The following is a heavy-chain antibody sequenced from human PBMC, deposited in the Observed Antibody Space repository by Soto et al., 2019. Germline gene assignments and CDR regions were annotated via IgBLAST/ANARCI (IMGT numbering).Heavy chain of an antibody. J-gene: IGHJ4*02. V-gene: IGHV2-5*02. CDR1: GFSLSTSGVS. CDR2: IYWDDDK. D-gene: IGHD3-10*01. CDR3: ARRRISIIRGSEYFDY. Sequence: QITLKESGPTLVKPTQTLTLTCTFSGFSLSTSGVSVGWIRQPPEKALEWLALIYWDDDKRYSPSLKSRLTITQDTSKNQVVLTMTNMDPVDTATYYCARRRISIIRGSEYFDYWGQGTLVTVSS.